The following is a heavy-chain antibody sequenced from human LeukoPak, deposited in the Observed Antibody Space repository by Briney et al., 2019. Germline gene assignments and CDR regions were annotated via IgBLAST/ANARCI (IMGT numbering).Heavy chain of an antibody. Sequence: SETLSLTCAVYGGSFSGYYWSWIRQPPGKGLEWIGEINHSGSTNYNPSLKSRVTISVDTSKNQFSLKLSSVTGADTAVYYCAREGVDPFDIWGQGTMVTVSS. CDR1: GGSFSGYY. CDR3: AREGVDPFDI. V-gene: IGHV4-34*01. D-gene: IGHD3/OR15-3a*01. CDR2: INHSGST. J-gene: IGHJ3*02.